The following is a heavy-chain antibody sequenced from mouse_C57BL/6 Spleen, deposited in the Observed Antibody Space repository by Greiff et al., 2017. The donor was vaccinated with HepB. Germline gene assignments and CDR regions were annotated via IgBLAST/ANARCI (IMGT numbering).Heavy chain of an antibody. J-gene: IGHJ4*01. Sequence: QVQLQQPGAELVKPGASVKLSCKASGYTFTSYWMQWVKQRPGQGLEWIGEIDPSDSYTNYNQKFKGKATLTIDTSSSTAYMQLSSLTSEDSAVYYCARGSSYYGSREFYAMDYWGQGTSVTVSS. V-gene: IGHV1-50*01. CDR2: IDPSDSYT. D-gene: IGHD1-1*01. CDR1: GYTFTSYW. CDR3: ARGSSYYGSREFYAMDY.